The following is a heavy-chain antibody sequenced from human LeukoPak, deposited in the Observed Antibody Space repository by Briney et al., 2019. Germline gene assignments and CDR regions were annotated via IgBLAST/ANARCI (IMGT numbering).Heavy chain of an antibody. CDR3: ANQEGIGAPGAWFDL. CDR2: MSPDSDGT. J-gene: IGHJ5*02. D-gene: IGHD1-26*01. V-gene: IGHV1-2*02. Sequence: ASVAVSFTSSGHTGSYFHWVRQAPGQGLEWMGWMSPDSDGTNYAKKFQGRVTMTRDTSIRTVYMELKNLRSDDTAVYFCANQEGIGAPGAWFDLWGQGTLVTVSS. CDR1: GHTGSY.